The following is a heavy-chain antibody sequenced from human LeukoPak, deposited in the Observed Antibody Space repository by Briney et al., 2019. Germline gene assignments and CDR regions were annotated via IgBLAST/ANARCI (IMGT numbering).Heavy chain of an antibody. Sequence: PSETLSLTCAVYGRSFSGYYWSWIRQPPGKGLEWIGEINHSGSTNYNPSLKSRVTISVDTSKNQFSLKLSSVTAADTAVYYCARVIPYIVVVPAAMGWFDPWGQGTLVTVSS. CDR3: ARVIPYIVVVPAAMGWFDP. CDR2: INHSGST. V-gene: IGHV4-34*01. D-gene: IGHD2-2*01. CDR1: GRSFSGYY. J-gene: IGHJ5*02.